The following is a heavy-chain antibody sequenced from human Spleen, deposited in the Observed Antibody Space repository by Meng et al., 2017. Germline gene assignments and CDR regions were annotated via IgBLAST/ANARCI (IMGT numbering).Heavy chain of an antibody. D-gene: IGHD6-19*01. CDR3: ARIVSGTEGFDY. Sequence: QVQVLQAGPEVKKPGASVKVSCKPTGYSFTRYAISWVRQAPGQGPEWLAWISANTGKTNYAQKFQDRVTMTTDTSTGTVYTELRGLRSDDTAIYYCARIVSGTEGFDYWGRGTLVTVSS. CDR1: GYSFTRYA. CDR2: ISANTGKT. J-gene: IGHJ4*02. V-gene: IGHV1-18*04.